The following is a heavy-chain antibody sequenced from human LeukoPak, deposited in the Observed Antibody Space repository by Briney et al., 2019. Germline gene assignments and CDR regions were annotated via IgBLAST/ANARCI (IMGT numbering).Heavy chain of an antibody. CDR1: GYTFTGYY. V-gene: IGHV1-2*02. CDR2: INPNSGGT. CDR3: AREYYDYVWGNYKRFDP. Sequence: ASVKVSCKASGYTFTGYYMHWVRQAPGQGLEWMGWINPNSGGTNYAQKFQGRVTMTRDTSISTAYMELSRLRSDDTAVYYCAREYYDYVWGNYKRFDPWGQGTLVTVSS. D-gene: IGHD3-16*01. J-gene: IGHJ5*02.